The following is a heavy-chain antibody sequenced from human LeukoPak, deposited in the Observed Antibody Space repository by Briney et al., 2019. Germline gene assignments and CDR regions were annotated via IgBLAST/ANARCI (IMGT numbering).Heavy chain of an antibody. CDR2: ISAYNGNT. Sequence: ASVKVSCKASGYTFTSYGISWVRQAPGQGLEWMGWISAYNGNTNYAQKLQGRVTMTTDTSTRTAYMELRSLRSDDTAVYYCARTTMIVVVTGVPFDPWGQGTLVTVSS. J-gene: IGHJ5*02. D-gene: IGHD3-22*01. CDR3: ARTTMIVVVTGVPFDP. V-gene: IGHV1-18*01. CDR1: GYTFTSYG.